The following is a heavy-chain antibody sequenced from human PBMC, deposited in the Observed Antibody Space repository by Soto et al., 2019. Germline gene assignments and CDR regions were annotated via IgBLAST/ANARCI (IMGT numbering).Heavy chain of an antibody. CDR1: GYTFTSYD. D-gene: IGHD4-17*01. Sequence: ASVKVSCKASGYTFTSYDINWVRQATGQGLEWMGWMNPNSGNTGYAQKLQGRVTMTTDTSTSTAYMELRSLRSDDTAVYYCARVHGDYDWFDPWGQGTLVTVSS. V-gene: IGHV1-8*01. CDR2: MNPNSGNT. J-gene: IGHJ5*02. CDR3: ARVHGDYDWFDP.